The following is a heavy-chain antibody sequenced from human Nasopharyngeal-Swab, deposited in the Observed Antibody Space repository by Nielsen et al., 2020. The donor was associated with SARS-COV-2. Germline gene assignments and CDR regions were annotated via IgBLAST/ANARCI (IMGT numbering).Heavy chain of an antibody. V-gene: IGHV3-15*01. CDR3: TTYSLLWLNGMDV. D-gene: IGHD3-10*01. J-gene: IGHJ6*02. CDR1: GFTFSNAW. Sequence: GGSLRLSCAASGFTFSNAWMSWVRQAPGKGLEWVGRIKSKTDGGTTDYAAPVKGRFTTSRDDSKNTLYLQMNSLKTEDTAVYYCTTYSLLWLNGMDVWGQGTLVTVSS. CDR2: IKSKTDGGTT.